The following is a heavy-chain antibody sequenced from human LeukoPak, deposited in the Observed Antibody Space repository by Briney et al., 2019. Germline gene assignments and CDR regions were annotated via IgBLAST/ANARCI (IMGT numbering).Heavy chain of an antibody. D-gene: IGHD3-22*01. CDR2: VNHSGST. CDR1: GGSFSAYY. J-gene: IGHJ4*02. CDR3: AREGIVVSKSLDY. V-gene: IGHV4-34*01. Sequence: SETLSLTCAVYGGSFSAYYWSWIRQPPGKGLEWIGEVNHSGSTNYNPSLKSRVTISVDTSKNQFSLKLSSVTAADTAVYYCAREGIVVSKSLDYWGQGTLVTVSS.